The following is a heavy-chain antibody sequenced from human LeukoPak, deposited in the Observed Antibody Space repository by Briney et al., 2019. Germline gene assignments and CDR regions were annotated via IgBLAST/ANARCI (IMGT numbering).Heavy chain of an antibody. V-gene: IGHV1-69*13. CDR1: GGTFSSYA. D-gene: IGHD5-24*01. CDR3: ARGPGGYNPREFDY. CDR2: IIPIFGTA. J-gene: IGHJ4*02. Sequence: SVKVSCKASGGTFSSYAISWVRQAPGQGLEWMGGIIPIFGTANYAQKFQGRVTVTADESTSTAYMELSSLRSEDTAVYYCARGPGGYNPREFDYWGQGTLVTVSS.